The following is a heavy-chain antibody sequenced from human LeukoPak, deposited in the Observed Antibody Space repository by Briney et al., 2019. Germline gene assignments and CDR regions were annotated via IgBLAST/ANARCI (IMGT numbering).Heavy chain of an antibody. CDR2: ISGSGGST. D-gene: IGHD3-22*01. CDR1: GFTFSDYS. CDR3: HGYYNSEYYYYMDV. J-gene: IGHJ6*03. Sequence: GGSLRLSCAASGFTFSDYSMNWVRPAPGKGLEWVSSISGSGGSTYYADSVKGRFTISRDNSKNTLYLQMNSLRAEDTAVYYGHGYYNSEYYYYMDVWGKGTTVTISS. V-gene: IGHV3-23*01.